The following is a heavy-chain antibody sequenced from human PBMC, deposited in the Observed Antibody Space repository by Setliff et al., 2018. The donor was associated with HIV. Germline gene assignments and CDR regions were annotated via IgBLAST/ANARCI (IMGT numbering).Heavy chain of an antibody. CDR3: HSGYDSEEQSYFDY. J-gene: IGHJ4*02. Sequence: GGSLRLSCAASGFTFERYWMHWVRQAPGKGLVWVSRVNTDGSSKTYADSVKDRFTISRDNAKNTLYLQMHDLRAEDTGVYYCHSGYDSEEQSYFDYWGQGTLVTVSS. CDR1: GFTFERYW. V-gene: IGHV3-74*01. CDR2: VNTDGSSK. D-gene: IGHD5-12*01.